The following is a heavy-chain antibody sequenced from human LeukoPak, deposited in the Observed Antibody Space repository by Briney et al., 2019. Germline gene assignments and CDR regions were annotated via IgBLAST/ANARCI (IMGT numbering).Heavy chain of an antibody. D-gene: IGHD4-17*01. CDR1: GYTFTSYY. V-gene: IGHV1-2*02. CDR3: ARDWVYGAQGYYYYYYMDV. CDR2: INPNSGGT. Sequence: GASVKVSCKASGYTFTSYYMHWVRQAPGQGLEWMGWINPNSGGTNYAQKFQGRVTMTRGTSISTAYMELSRLRSDDTAVYYCARDWVYGAQGYYYYYYMDVWGKGTTVTVSS. J-gene: IGHJ6*03.